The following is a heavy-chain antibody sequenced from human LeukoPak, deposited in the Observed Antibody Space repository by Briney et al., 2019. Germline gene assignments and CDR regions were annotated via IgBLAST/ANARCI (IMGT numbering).Heavy chain of an antibody. V-gene: IGHV3-23*01. CDR1: GFTFSSYA. CDR2: ISGGGGTT. Sequence: GGSLRLSCAASGFTFSSYAMTWVRQAPGKGLEWVSVISGGGGTTYYADSVKGRFTISRDNSENTLYLQMNSLRAEDTAVYYCARDVSPSYDFWSGFYGMDVWGQGTTVTVSS. J-gene: IGHJ6*02. CDR3: ARDVSPSYDFWSGFYGMDV. D-gene: IGHD3-3*01.